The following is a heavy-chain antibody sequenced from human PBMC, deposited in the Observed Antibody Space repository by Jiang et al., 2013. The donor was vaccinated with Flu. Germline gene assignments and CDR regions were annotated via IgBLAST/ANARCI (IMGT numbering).Heavy chain of an antibody. CDR2: IIPIFSTA. V-gene: IGHV1-69*01. Sequence: GAEVKKPGSSVKVSCKAFGDTFISYAFSWVRQAPGQGPEWLGGIIPIFSTATYAQKFQGRVSITADEGTSTVYMELSSLRSEDTAVYYCARGRFSHYYYMHLWGKGTSVTVSS. J-gene: IGHJ6*03. D-gene: IGHD1-26*01. CDR3: ARGRFSHYYYMHL. CDR1: GDTFISYA.